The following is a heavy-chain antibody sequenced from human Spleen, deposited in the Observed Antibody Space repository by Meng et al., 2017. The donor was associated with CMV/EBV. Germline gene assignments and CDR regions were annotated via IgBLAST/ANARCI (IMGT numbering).Heavy chain of an antibody. J-gene: IGHJ6*02. CDR3: ARDIWDNYYDSSGSQGGYYYYGMDV. V-gene: IGHV3-21*01. Sequence: GESLKISCAASGFTVSSNYMNWVRQAPGKGLEWVSSISSSSSYIYYADSVKGRFTISRDNAKNSLYLQMNSLRAEDTAVYYCARDIWDNYYDSSGSQGGYYYYGMDVWGQGTTVTVSS. D-gene: IGHD3-22*01. CDR2: ISSSSSYI. CDR1: GFTVSSNY.